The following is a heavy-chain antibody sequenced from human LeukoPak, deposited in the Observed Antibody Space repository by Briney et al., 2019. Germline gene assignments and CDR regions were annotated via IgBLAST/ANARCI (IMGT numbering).Heavy chain of an antibody. CDR3: ARRYSYGSFDY. CDR2: IYYSGTT. Sequence: SETLSLTCTVSGGSIRNYYWSWIRQPPGKGLEWIGHIYYSGTTTYNPSPKSRVTMSVETSKNQFSLKLSYVTAADTAVYYCARRYSYGSFDYWGQGTLVTVSS. D-gene: IGHD5-18*01. J-gene: IGHJ4*02. CDR1: GGSIRNYY. V-gene: IGHV4-59*01.